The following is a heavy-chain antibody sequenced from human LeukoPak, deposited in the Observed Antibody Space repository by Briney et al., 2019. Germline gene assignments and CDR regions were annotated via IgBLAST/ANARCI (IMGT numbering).Heavy chain of an antibody. Sequence: SETLSLTCTVSGGSISSYYWSWIRQPPGKGLEWIGYIYYSGSTNYNPSLKSRVTISVDTSKNQFSLKLSSVTAADTAVYYCARDTLRSRSFDPWGQGTLVTVSS. D-gene: IGHD5-12*01. V-gene: IGHV4-59*12. J-gene: IGHJ5*02. CDR1: GGSISSYY. CDR3: ARDTLRSRSFDP. CDR2: IYYSGST.